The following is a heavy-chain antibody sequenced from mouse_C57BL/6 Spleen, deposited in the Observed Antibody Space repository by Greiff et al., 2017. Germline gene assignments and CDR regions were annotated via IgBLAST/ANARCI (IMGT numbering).Heavy chain of an antibody. J-gene: IGHJ3*01. CDR2: FDPEDGET. Sequence: EVKLMESGAELVKPGASVKLSCTASGFNIKDYYMHWVKQRTEQGLEWIGRFDPEDGETKYAPKFQGKATITADTSSNTAYLQLSSLTSEDTAVYYCALLRREAYWGQGTLVTVSA. CDR3: ALLRREAY. CDR1: GFNIKDYY. D-gene: IGHD1-1*01. V-gene: IGHV14-2*01.